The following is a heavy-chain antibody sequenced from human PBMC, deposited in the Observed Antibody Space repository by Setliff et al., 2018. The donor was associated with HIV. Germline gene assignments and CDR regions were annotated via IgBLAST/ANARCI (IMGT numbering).Heavy chain of an antibody. D-gene: IGHD1-1*01. V-gene: IGHV4-39*01. CDR2: IFYTGYA. J-gene: IGHJ4*02. CDR3: ARLAATYGNHRFDY. Sequence: SETLSLTCIVSGDSISRSGSHYWGWIRQPPGKGLEWIGHIFYTGYAIYSPSLKSRVTMSADTSKNEFSLNVRSVIAADTAVYYCARLAATYGNHRFDYWGQGVLVTVTS. CDR1: GDSISRSGSHY.